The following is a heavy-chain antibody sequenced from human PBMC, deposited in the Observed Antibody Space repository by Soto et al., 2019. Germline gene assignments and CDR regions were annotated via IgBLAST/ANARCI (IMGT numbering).Heavy chain of an antibody. CDR3: ARLGFPGAIYFDS. V-gene: IGHV5-51*01. CDR1: GYSFTSYW. J-gene: IGHJ4*02. Sequence: LGESLKISCKGSGYSFTSYWIGWVRQMPGKGLEWMGIIYPGDSETKYSPDFEGQVTISADRSTNTAYLQWRSLRASDTAMYYCARLGFPGAIYFDSWGLGTLVTVSS. CDR2: IYPGDSET.